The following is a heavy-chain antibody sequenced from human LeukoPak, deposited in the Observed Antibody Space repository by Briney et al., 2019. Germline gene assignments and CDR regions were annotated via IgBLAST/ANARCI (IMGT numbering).Heavy chain of an antibody. V-gene: IGHV4-39*07. Sequence: GSLRLSCAASGFTFSSYAMSWIRQPPGKGLEWIGSIYYSGSTYYNPSLKSRVTISVDTSKNQFSLKLSSVTAADTAVYYCARDYSSPYYYYYMDVWGKGTTVTVSS. CDR1: GFTFSSYA. D-gene: IGHD6-13*01. CDR3: ARDYSSPYYYYYMDV. CDR2: IYYSGST. J-gene: IGHJ6*03.